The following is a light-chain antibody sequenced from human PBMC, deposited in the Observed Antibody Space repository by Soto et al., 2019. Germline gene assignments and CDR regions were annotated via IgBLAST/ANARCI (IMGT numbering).Light chain of an antibody. Sequence: HSVLTQPPSVSGAPGQRVTISCTGSSSNIGAGYDVHWYQQLPGTAPKLLIYGNSNRPSGVPDRFSGSKSGTSASLAITGIQAEDEADYYCQSYYSSLSVWVFGGGTKLTVL. J-gene: IGLJ3*02. CDR2: GNS. V-gene: IGLV1-40*01. CDR3: QSYYSSLSVWV. CDR1: SSNIGAGYD.